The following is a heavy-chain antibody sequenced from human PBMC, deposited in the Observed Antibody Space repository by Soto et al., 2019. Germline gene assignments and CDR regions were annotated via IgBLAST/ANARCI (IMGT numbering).Heavy chain of an antibody. CDR1: GYTFTDYY. V-gene: IGHV1-2*02. CDR3: ARSVSFITPRPDY. Sequence: ASVKGYCKASGYTFTDYYLHWVRQAPGQGLECMGWINPNNGDTNYAQKFQGRVTMTRDTSISTAYMEVSRLRSDDTAVYYCARSVSFITPRPDYWGQGTLVTVSS. D-gene: IGHD6-6*01. J-gene: IGHJ4*02. CDR2: INPNNGDT.